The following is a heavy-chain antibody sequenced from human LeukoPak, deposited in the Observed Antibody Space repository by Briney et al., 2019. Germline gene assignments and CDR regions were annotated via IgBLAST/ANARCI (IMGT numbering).Heavy chain of an antibody. D-gene: IGHD2-8*01. Sequence: SLKVSCKPSGGTFSSYAISCVRQAPGQGREWMGGIIAIFGTANYAQKLQGRVTITADESTSTAYMELRSLRSDDTAVYYWAREVGYCANGVCYRMGYYYYYMDVWGKGTTVTVSS. V-gene: IGHV1-69*13. CDR2: IIAIFGTA. CDR3: AREVGYCANGVCYRMGYYYYYMDV. J-gene: IGHJ6*03. CDR1: GGTFSSYA.